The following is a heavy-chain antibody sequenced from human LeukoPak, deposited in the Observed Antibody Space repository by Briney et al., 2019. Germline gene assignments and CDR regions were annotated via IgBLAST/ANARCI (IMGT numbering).Heavy chain of an antibody. D-gene: IGHD3-22*01. V-gene: IGHV3-23*01. Sequence: PGGSLRLSCAASGFSFSSYGMSWVRQAPGKGLEWVSAISGSGGSTYYADSVKGRFTISRDNSKNTLYLQMNSLRAEDTAVYYCAKRAYDSSGSYYFDYWGQGTLVTVSS. CDR1: GFSFSSYG. CDR2: ISGSGGST. J-gene: IGHJ4*02. CDR3: AKRAYDSSGSYYFDY.